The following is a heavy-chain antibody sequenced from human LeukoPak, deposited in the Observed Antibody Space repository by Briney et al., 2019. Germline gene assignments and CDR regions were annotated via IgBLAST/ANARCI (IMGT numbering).Heavy chain of an antibody. D-gene: IGHD3-22*01. CDR1: GFTFSSYS. Sequence: GGSLRLSCAASGFTFSSYSMNWVRQALGKGLEWVSSISSSSSYIYYADSVKGRFTISRDNAKNSLYLQMNSLRAEDTAVYYCARDGEVVARVYSMDVWGKGTTVTVSS. J-gene: IGHJ6*03. V-gene: IGHV3-21*01. CDR3: ARDGEVVARVYSMDV. CDR2: ISSSSSYI.